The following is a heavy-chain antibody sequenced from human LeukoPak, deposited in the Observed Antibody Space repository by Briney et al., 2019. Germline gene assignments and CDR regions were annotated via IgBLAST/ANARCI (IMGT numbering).Heavy chain of an antibody. V-gene: IGHV4-4*07. J-gene: IGHJ5*02. CDR1: GGSISNYF. CDR3: ARDYSSGWNNWFDP. Sequence: KASETLSLTCTVSGGSISNYFWTWIRQPAGKGLEWVGRIYSSGTTNYNPSLKSRVTMSVDTSKNQFSLKLSSVTAADTAVYYCARDYSSGWNNWFDPWGQGTLATVSS. CDR2: IYSSGTT. D-gene: IGHD6-19*01.